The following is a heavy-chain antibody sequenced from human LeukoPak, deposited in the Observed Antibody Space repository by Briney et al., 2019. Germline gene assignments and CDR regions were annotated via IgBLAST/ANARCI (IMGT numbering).Heavy chain of an antibody. CDR3: ARVGYCSSTSCYAVDY. V-gene: IGHV3-74*01. CDR1: GFIFSNYW. J-gene: IGHJ4*02. CDR2: INTDGSST. D-gene: IGHD2-2*01. Sequence: GGSLRLSCAASGFIFSNYWMHWVRHAPGKGLVWVSHINTDGSSTTYADSVKGRFTISRDNAKNTMYMKMNSLRAEDTAVYCCARVGYCSSTSCYAVDYWGQGTLVTVSS.